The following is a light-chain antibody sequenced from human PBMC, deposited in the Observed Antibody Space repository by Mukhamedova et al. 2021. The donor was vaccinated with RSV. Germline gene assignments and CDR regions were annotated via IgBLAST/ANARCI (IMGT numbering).Light chain of an antibody. CDR1: SVSSN. Sequence: SVSSNLAWYQQKPGQAPRLLIYGASTRATGIPARFSGRGSGTEFTLTISSLQSEDFAVYYCQQYNNWPLYTFGQGTKLEIK. CDR3: QQYNNWPLYT. V-gene: IGKV3D-15*01. CDR2: GAS. J-gene: IGKJ2*01.